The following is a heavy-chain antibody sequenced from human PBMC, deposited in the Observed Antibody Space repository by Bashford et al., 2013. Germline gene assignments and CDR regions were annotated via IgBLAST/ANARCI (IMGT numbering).Heavy chain of an antibody. J-gene: IGHJ6*02. D-gene: IGHD1-26*01. CDR3: ARVRSGRDYYYYGMDV. Sequence: WVRQAPGQRLEWMGWINAGNGNTKYSQKFQGRVTITRDTSASTAYMELSSLRSEDTAVYYCARVRSGRDYYYYGMDVWGQGTTVTVSS. V-gene: IGHV1-3*01. CDR2: INAGNGNT.